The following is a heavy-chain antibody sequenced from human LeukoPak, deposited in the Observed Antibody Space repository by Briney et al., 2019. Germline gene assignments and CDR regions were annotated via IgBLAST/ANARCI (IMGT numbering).Heavy chain of an antibody. V-gene: IGHV3-23*01. CDR1: GFTFSSYA. Sequence: GGSLRLSCAASGFTFSSYAMSWVRQAPGKGLEWVSAISGSGGSTYYADSVKGRFTISRDNSKNTLYLQMNSLRAEDTAVYYCARGLGATNAFDIWGQGTMVTVSS. D-gene: IGHD1-26*01. CDR3: ARGLGATNAFDI. J-gene: IGHJ3*02. CDR2: ISGSGGST.